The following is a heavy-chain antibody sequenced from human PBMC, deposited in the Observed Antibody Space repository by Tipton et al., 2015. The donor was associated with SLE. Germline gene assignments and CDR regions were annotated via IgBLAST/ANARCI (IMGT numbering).Heavy chain of an antibody. CDR2: IHYSGTT. CDR1: GGSITNHY. D-gene: IGHD3-22*01. CDR3: ARSTYDSSGYL. J-gene: IGHJ2*01. V-gene: IGHV4-59*08. Sequence: TLSLTCTVSGGSITNHYWNWFRQPPGKGLEWIGYIHYSGTTHDNPPLKSRVTMSVDMSKNQFSLRLTSVTAADTAVYYCARSTYDSSGYLWGRGTGVTVSS.